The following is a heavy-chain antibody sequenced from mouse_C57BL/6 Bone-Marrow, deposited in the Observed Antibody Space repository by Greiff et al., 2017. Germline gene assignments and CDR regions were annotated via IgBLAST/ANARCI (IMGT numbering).Heavy chain of an antibody. D-gene: IGHD2-1*01. Sequence: EVHLVESGGGLVQPGGSMKLSCVASGFTFSNYWMNWVRQSPEKGLEWVAQIRLKSDNYATHYAESVKGRFTISRDDSKSSVYLQMNNLRAEDTGIYYCTGDGNYFYYAMDYWGQGTSVTVSS. CDR2: IRLKSDNYAT. J-gene: IGHJ4*01. CDR3: TGDGNYFYYAMDY. V-gene: IGHV6-3*01. CDR1: GFTFSNYW.